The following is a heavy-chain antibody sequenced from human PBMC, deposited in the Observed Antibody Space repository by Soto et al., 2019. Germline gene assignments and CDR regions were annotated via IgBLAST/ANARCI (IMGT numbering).Heavy chain of an antibody. D-gene: IGHD3-22*01. CDR2: IIPIFGTA. CDR3: ASSQDSGGYWNNCFDP. V-gene: IGHV1-69*01. CDR1: GGTFSTYA. J-gene: IGHJ5*02. Sequence: QVQLVQSGAEVKMPGSSVKVSCKASGGTFSTYAMTWVRQAPGQGLEWMGGIIPIFGTANYPQKFQGRVTITADESTSTAYMELSSLRSEDTAVYYCASSQDSGGYWNNCFDPWGQGTLVTVSS.